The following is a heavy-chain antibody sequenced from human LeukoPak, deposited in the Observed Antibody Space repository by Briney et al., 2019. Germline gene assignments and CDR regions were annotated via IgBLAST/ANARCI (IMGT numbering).Heavy chain of an antibody. D-gene: IGHD2-15*01. Sequence: SETLSLTCTVSGGSISSYYWSWIRQPAGKGLEWIGRIYTSGSTNYNPSLKSRVTISVDTSKNQFSLKLSSVTAADTAVYYCARDLDGIGDIVVVAFDYWGQGTLVTVSS. V-gene: IGHV4-4*07. CDR3: ARDLDGIGDIVVVAFDY. CDR1: GGSISSYY. J-gene: IGHJ4*02. CDR2: IYTSGST.